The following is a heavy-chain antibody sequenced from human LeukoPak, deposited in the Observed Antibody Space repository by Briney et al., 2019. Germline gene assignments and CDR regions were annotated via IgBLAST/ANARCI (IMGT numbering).Heavy chain of an antibody. J-gene: IGHJ4*02. D-gene: IGHD1-26*01. V-gene: IGHV4-34*01. Sequence: SETLSLTCGVYGGSFSGYYWSWIRQPPGKGLEWIGEINQSGSSNHNPSLKSRVTIAVDTSKNQFSLKLSSVTAADTAVYYCVRGPGSHPPDHWGQGTLVTVSS. CDR1: GGSFSGYY. CDR3: VRGPGSHPPDH. CDR2: INQSGSS.